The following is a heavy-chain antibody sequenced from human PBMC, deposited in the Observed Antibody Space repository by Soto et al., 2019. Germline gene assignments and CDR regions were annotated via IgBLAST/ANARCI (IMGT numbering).Heavy chain of an antibody. CDR1: SYG. D-gene: IGHD6-13*01. Sequence: SYGISXXXXXXGQGLEWMGWISAYNGNTNYAQKLQGRVTMTTDKSTSTAYMELSSLRSEDTAVYYYARDEYSSSWTPFDYWGXGT. V-gene: IGHV1-18*01. J-gene: IGHJ4*01. CDR3: ARDEYSSSWTPFDY. CDR2: ISAYNGNT.